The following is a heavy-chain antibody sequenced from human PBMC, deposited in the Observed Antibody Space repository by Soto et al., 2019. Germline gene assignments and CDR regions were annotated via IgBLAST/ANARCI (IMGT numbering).Heavy chain of an antibody. D-gene: IGHD3-22*01. Sequence: GGSLRLSCAASGFTFSSYGMHWVRQAPGKGLEWVAVISYDGSNKYYADSVKGRFTISRDNSKNTLYLQMNSLRAEDTAVYYCAKEYYYDSSGFPSIYYYYYYGMDVWGQGTTVTVSS. CDR3: AKEYYYDSSGFPSIYYYYYYGMDV. V-gene: IGHV3-30*18. J-gene: IGHJ6*02. CDR2: ISYDGSNK. CDR1: GFTFSSYG.